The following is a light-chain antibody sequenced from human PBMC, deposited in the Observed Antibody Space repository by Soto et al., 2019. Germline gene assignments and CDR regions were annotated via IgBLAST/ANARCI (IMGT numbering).Light chain of an antibody. CDR3: QQYGSSPWT. J-gene: IGKJ1*01. V-gene: IGKV3-20*01. CDR2: GAS. Sequence: EIVLTQSPGTLSLSPGERATLSCRASQSVSSSYLAWYQQKPGQAPRLLIYGASSRATGIPDRFSGSGSGTDFTLTISRLEPEDFXVXYCQQYGSSPWTFGQGTKVEIK. CDR1: QSVSSSY.